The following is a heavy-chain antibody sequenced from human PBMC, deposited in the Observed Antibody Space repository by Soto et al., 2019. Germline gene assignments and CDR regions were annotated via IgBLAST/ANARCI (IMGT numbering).Heavy chain of an antibody. D-gene: IGHD2-2*02. V-gene: IGHV1-69*01. CDR2: SIPIFGTA. CDR3: ARGFYCSSTSCYRYYYGMDV. Sequence: QVQLVQSGAEVKKPGSSVKVSCKASGGTFSSYAISWVRQAPGQGLEWMGGSIPIFGTANYAQKFQGRVTITADESTSTAYMELSSLRSEDTAVYYCARGFYCSSTSCYRYYYGMDVWGQGTTVTVSS. J-gene: IGHJ6*02. CDR1: GGTFSSYA.